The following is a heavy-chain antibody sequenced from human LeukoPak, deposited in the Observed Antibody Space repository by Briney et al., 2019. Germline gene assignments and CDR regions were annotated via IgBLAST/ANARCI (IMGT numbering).Heavy chain of an antibody. CDR1: GYTLTELS. Sequence: GASVKVSCKVSGYTLTELSMHWVRQAPGKGLEWMGGFDPEDGETIYAQKFQGRVTMTEDTSTDTAYMELSSLRSEDTAVYYCATLYDILTGYYRRDYWGQGTLVTVSS. D-gene: IGHD3-9*01. CDR2: FDPEDGET. CDR3: ATLYDILTGYYRRDY. V-gene: IGHV1-24*01. J-gene: IGHJ4*02.